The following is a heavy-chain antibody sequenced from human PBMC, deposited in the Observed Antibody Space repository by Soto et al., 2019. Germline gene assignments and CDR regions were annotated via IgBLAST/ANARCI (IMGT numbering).Heavy chain of an antibody. CDR2: IYYSGST. J-gene: IGHJ4*02. CDR1: GGSISNHY. D-gene: IGHD5-18*01. CDR3: ARHRYSYGVYYFDY. Sequence: QVQLQESGPGLVKPSETLSLTCIVSGGSISNHYWSWIRQPPGKGLEWIGYIYYSGSTNYNPSLTSRVTISVDTSKNQFSLKLSSVTAADTAVYYCARHRYSYGVYYFDYWGQGTLVTVSS. V-gene: IGHV4-59*08.